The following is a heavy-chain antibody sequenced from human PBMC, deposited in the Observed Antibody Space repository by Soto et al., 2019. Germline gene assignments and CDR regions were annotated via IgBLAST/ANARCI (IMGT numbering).Heavy chain of an antibody. D-gene: IGHD3-16*01. Sequence: QVQLVQSGAEVKKTGSSVKVSCKTSGGTFSTFGISWVRQAPGQGLEWMGGIIPFFGTAEYSQKFEDRITITADASTNTVDMDLRSLTSEDTAIYYCARTAPMDAGDKYYYDFWGQGALVTVSS. J-gene: IGHJ4*02. CDR1: GGTFSTFG. V-gene: IGHV1-69*01. CDR3: ARTAPMDAGDKYYYDF. CDR2: IIPFFGTA.